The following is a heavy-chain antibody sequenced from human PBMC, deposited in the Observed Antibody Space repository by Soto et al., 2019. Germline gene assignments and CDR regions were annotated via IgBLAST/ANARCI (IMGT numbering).Heavy chain of an antibody. J-gene: IGHJ3*02. CDR1: GGSISSGGYY. D-gene: IGHD6-13*01. CDR3: AIWSSSWYYAFDI. V-gene: IGHV4-31*03. CDR2: IYYSGST. Sequence: SETLSLTCTVSGGSISSGGYYWSWIRQHPGKGLEWIGYIYYSGSTYYNPSLKSRVTISVDTSKNQFSLKLSSVTAADTAVYYCAIWSSSWYYAFDIWGQGTMVTV.